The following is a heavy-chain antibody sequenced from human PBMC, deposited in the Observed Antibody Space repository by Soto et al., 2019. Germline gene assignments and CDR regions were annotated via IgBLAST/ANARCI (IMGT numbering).Heavy chain of an antibody. CDR1: GGSISKSANH. CDR3: EKGVRGVPNWFDP. V-gene: IGHV4-31*03. J-gene: IGHJ5*02. CDR2: IYYSGGT. Sequence: QVQLQESGPGLVRPTQTLSLSCTVSGGSISKSANHWSWIRQRPGEGLEWIGYIYYSGGTYYSPSLKGRATLSIDASKNQFSLKLSPVTAADTSVYYCEKGVRGVPNWFDPWGQGTLVTVSS. D-gene: IGHD3-10*01.